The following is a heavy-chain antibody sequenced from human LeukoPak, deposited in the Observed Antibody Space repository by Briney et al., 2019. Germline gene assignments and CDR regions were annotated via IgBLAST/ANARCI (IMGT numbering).Heavy chain of an antibody. CDR2: ISAYNGNT. CDR3: ARGDNSGYYYLNSEYFQH. Sequence: ASVKVSCMASGYTFTSYGISWVRQAPGQGLEWMGWISAYNGNTNYAQKLQGRVTMTTDTSTSTAYMELSSLRSEDTAVYYCARGDNSGYYYLNSEYFQHWGQGTLVTVSS. D-gene: IGHD3-22*01. V-gene: IGHV1-18*01. CDR1: GYTFTSYG. J-gene: IGHJ1*01.